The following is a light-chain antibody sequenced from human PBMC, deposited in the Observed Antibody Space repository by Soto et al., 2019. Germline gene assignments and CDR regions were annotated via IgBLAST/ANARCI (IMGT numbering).Light chain of an antibody. J-gene: IGLJ1*01. CDR3: CSYAGSNTFDV. CDR1: SSDVDYNR. Sequence: QSALTQPASVTGSPGQSITISCTGTSSDVDYNRVSWYQQYPGTAPKLMINEVTNRPSGVSDRFSGSKSGNTASLTISGLQPEDEADYYCCSYAGSNTFDVFGTGTKLTVL. CDR2: EVT. V-gene: IGLV2-23*02.